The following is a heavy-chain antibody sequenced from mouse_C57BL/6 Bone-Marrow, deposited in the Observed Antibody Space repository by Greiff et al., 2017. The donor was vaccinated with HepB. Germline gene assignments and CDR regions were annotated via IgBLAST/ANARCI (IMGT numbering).Heavy chain of an antibody. J-gene: IGHJ2*01. CDR1: GYTFTSYW. Sequence: QVQLKQPGAELVKPGASVKLSCKASGYTFTSYWMHWVKQRPGQGLEWIGMIHPNSGSTNYNEKFKSKATLTVDKSSSTAYMQLSSLTSEDSAVYYCARWGRGGFDYWGQGTTLTVSS. CDR2: IHPNSGST. V-gene: IGHV1-64*01. CDR3: ARWGRGGFDY. D-gene: IGHD3-3*01.